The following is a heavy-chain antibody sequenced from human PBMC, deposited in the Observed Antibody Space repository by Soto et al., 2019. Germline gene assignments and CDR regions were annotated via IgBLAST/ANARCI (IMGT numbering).Heavy chain of an antibody. CDR3: AREYRRGYSYGPDY. J-gene: IGHJ4*02. V-gene: IGHV3-23*01. Sequence: GGSLRLSCAASGFTFITYAMSWVRQAPGKGLEWVSAISASGADTFYADSVKGRFTISRDNSDNTLYPQMNSLRAEDTAIYYCAREYRRGYSYGPDYWGQGTLVTVSS. CDR1: GFTFITYA. D-gene: IGHD5-18*01. CDR2: ISASGADT.